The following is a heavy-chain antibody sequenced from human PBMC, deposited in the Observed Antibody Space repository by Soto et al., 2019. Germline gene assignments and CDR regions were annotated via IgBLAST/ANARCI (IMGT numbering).Heavy chain of an antibody. D-gene: IGHD3-9*01. CDR2: INPSGGST. CDR1: GYTFTSYY. CDR3: ASLTERRSTFYYYYGMDV. V-gene: IGHV1-46*01. J-gene: IGHJ6*02. Sequence: ASVKVSCKASGYTFTSYYMHWVRQAPGQGLEWMGIINPSGGSTSYAQKFQGRVTMTRDTSTSTVYMELSSLRSEDTAVYYCASLTERRSTFYYYYGMDVWGQGTTVTVSS.